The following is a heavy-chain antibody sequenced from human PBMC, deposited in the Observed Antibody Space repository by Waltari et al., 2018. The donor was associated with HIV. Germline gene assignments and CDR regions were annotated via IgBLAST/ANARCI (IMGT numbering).Heavy chain of an antibody. D-gene: IGHD3-22*01. V-gene: IGHV4-59*11. CDR1: GGPMDTQY. J-gene: IGHJ3*01. Sequence: QVQLQESGPRLVKPSETLSLNCTVSGGPMDTQYSIWNRQAPGKELEWIGYIYDAVPYNYNPSLKTRVTMSLSTSKSRFSLRLNSVTAADTAMYYCARGSLHYYVVSGYYPDAFDVWGRGTMVVVSS. CDR3: ARGSLHYYVVSGYYPDAFDV. CDR2: IYDAVPY.